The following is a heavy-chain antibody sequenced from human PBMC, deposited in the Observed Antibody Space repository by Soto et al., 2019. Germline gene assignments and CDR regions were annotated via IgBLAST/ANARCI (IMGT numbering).Heavy chain of an antibody. J-gene: IGHJ3*02. D-gene: IGHD6-19*01. Sequence: GESLKISCKCSGYSFTSYSVVWVRQMAGKGLEWMGIIYPGDSDTRYSPSVQSQVTISADKSIRTAYLPWSSLKASDTAMYYCARHQDVLRCGSSGCPDAFDIWGQGTLVTVSS. CDR2: IYPGDSDT. V-gene: IGHV5-51*01. CDR1: GYSFTSYS. CDR3: ARHQDVLRCGSSGCPDAFDI.